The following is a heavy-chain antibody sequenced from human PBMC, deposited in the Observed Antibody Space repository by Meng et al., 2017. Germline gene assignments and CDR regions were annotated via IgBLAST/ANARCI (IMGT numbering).Heavy chain of an antibody. J-gene: IGHJ5*02. D-gene: IGHD6-13*01. CDR3: ARDKRPSSSWYGNWFDP. CDR1: GGTFSSYA. Sequence: QWQLVQSGAEVKKPGSSVKVSCKASGGTFSSYAISWVRQAPGQGLEWMGGIIPIFGTANYAQKFQGRVTITADKSTSTAYMELSSLRSEDTAVYYCARDKRPSSSWYGNWFDPWGQGTLVTAPQ. V-gene: IGHV1-69*06. CDR2: IIPIFGTA.